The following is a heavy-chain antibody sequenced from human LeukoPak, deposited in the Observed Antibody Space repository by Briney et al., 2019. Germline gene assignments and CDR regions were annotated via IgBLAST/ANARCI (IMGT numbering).Heavy chain of an antibody. Sequence: GGSLRLSCAASGFTFSSYAMSWVRQAPGKGLEWVSAISGSGGSTYYADSVKGRFTISRDNSKNTLYLQMNSLRAEDTAVYYCAKDQANQYSSGWAAPDDYWGQGTLVTVSS. CDR2: ISGSGGST. V-gene: IGHV3-23*01. J-gene: IGHJ4*02. D-gene: IGHD6-19*01. CDR1: GFTFSSYA. CDR3: AKDQANQYSSGWAAPDDY.